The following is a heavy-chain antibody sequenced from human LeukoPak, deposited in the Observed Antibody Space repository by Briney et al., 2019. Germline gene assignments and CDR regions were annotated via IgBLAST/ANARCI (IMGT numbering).Heavy chain of an antibody. CDR3: ARVGSKGFDY. V-gene: IGHV3-23*01. CDR2: ISGSGGST. J-gene: IGHJ4*02. D-gene: IGHD3-10*01. CDR1: GFTFSSYA. Sequence: PGGSLRLSCAASGFTFSSYAMSWVRQAPGKGLEWVSAISGSGGSTYYADSVKGRFTTSRDNAKNSLYLQMNSLRAEDTAVYYCARVGSKGFDYWGQGTLVTVSS.